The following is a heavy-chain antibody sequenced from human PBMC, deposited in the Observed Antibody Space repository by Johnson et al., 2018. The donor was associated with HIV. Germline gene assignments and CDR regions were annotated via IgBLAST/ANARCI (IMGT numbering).Heavy chain of an antibody. Sequence: VQLVESGGGLVQPGGSLRLSCVASGFTVSSNYMNWVRQATGKGLEWVSAIGTAGDTYYPGSVKGRFTISRENAENSLYLQMNSLRAGDTAVYYCARARDSWSSSWLSRDNAFDIWGQGTMVTVSS. D-gene: IGHD6-13*01. V-gene: IGHV3-13*01. J-gene: IGHJ3*02. CDR2: IGTAGDT. CDR3: ARARDSWSSSWLSRDNAFDI. CDR1: GFTVSSNY.